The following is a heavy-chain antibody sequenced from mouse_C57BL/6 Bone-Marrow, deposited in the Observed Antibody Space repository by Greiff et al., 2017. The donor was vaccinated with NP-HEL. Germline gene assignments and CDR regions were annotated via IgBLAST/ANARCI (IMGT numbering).Heavy chain of an antibody. V-gene: IGHV5-4*03. J-gene: IGHJ1*03. CDR2: ISDGGSYT. CDR1: GFTFSSYA. CDR3: AYWYFDV. Sequence: DVKLVESGGGLVKPGGSLKLSCAASGFTFSSYAMSWVRQTPEKRLEWVATISDGGSYTYYPDNVKGRFTISRDNAKNNLYLQMSHLKSEDTAMYYCAYWYFDVWGTGTTVTVSS.